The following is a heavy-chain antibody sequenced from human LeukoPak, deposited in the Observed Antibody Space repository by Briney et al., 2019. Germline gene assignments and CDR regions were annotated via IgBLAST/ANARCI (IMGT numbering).Heavy chain of an antibody. D-gene: IGHD3-10*01. V-gene: IGHV3-23*01. CDR2: ISGSGGAT. J-gene: IGHJ4*02. CDR3: ARAGDTTWVYLDY. Sequence: GGSLRLSCAASGFTFNNYAMSWVRQAPGKGLEWVSAISGSGGATYYADSVKGRFTISRDDSKNTVYLQMDNLRDEDTAVYYCARAGDTTWVYLDYWGQGTLVTVSS. CDR1: GFTFNNYA.